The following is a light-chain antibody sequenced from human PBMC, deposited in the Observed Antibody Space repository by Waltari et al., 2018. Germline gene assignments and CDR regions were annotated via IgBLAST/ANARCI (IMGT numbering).Light chain of an antibody. J-gene: IGKJ3*01. CDR3: LQHNNYPIT. CDR2: GAS. CDR1: QGIRDD. Sequence: DIQMTQSPSSLSASVGDRVTITCRASQGIRDDLGWYQQKPGQPPQRLIYGASNLQSWVPLRVSGSRSRTEFTFIISSLQPEESAIYYCLQHNNYPITIGPGTKVEIK. V-gene: IGKV1-17*01.